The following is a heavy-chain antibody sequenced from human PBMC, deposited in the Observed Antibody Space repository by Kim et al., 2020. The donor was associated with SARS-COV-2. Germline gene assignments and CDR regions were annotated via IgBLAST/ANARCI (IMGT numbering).Heavy chain of an antibody. CDR2: LFNTWGT. Sequence: SETLSLTCTVSGGSISSNYWTWIRQTPGSGLEWIGYLFNTWGTKYNPSLESRFTISADVSRNQFSLKLTSVIPADTAVYYCARIPWAAGMGWGYFDYWGQGALVTVSS. CDR1: GGSISSNY. J-gene: IGHJ4*02. CDR3: ARIPWAAGMGWGYFDY. V-gene: IGHV4-59*01. D-gene: IGHD6-13*01.